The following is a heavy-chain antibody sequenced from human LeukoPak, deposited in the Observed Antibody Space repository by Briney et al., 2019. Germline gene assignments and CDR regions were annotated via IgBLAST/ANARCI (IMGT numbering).Heavy chain of an antibody. CDR1: GFTFNTYT. J-gene: IGHJ4*02. Sequence: GGSLRLSCAASGFTFNTYTMYWVRQAPGKGLESVSAISGSGDNLYYANSVKGRFTISRDNSKNTLYLQMDSLRAEDLAVYFCAREEYGGYDYWGQGTLVTVSA. CDR2: ISGSGDNL. CDR3: AREEYGGYDY. V-gene: IGHV3-64*01. D-gene: IGHD2-15*01.